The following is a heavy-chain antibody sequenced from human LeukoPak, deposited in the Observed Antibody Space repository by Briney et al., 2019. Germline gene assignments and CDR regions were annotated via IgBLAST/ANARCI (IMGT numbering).Heavy chain of an antibody. Sequence: GGSLRLSCAASKFSFTSYWMHWVRQAPGKGLEWVSYISSSSSTIYYADSVKGRFTISRDNAKNSLYLQTNSLRAEDTAVYYCARTIDYYYYMDVWGKGTTVTVSS. CDR2: ISSSSSTI. CDR3: ARTIDYYYYMDV. J-gene: IGHJ6*03. V-gene: IGHV3-48*01. CDR1: KFSFTSYW. D-gene: IGHD5-24*01.